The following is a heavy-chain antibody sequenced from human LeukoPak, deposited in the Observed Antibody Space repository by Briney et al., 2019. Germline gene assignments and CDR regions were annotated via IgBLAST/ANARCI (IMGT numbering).Heavy chain of an antibody. D-gene: IGHD2-2*01. CDR3: ARDQGYCTSASCRGDAFDV. CDR2: KKQDGSEK. CDR1: GIDFRSHL. J-gene: IGHJ3*01. V-gene: IGHV3-7*01. Sequence: GSLRLSCAAPGIDFRSHLMSWVRPAPGKGLEGVAKKKQDGSEKYYVDSVKGRFTISRDNAKNSLSLQMNSLRAEDTAVYYCARDQGYCTSASCRGDAFDVWGQGSMVSVSS.